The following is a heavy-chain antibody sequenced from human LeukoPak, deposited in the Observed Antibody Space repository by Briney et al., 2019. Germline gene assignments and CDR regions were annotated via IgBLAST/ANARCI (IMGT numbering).Heavy chain of an antibody. J-gene: IGHJ4*02. Sequence: KPSETLSLTCTVSGGSISSGAYCWGWIRQPPGKGLEWIGSIYYSGSTYYNPSLKSRVTISVDTSKNQFSLKLSSVTAADTTVFYCARTQPGYSSGGFDYWGQGTLVTVSS. CDR3: ARTQPGYSSGGFDY. V-gene: IGHV4-39*01. CDR2: IYYSGST. CDR1: GGSISSGAYC. D-gene: IGHD6-19*01.